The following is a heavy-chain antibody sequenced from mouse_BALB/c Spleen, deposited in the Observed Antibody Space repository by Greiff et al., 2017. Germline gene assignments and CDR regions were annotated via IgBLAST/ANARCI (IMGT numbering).Heavy chain of an antibody. CDR2: IWGGGST. Sequence: VKLMESGPGLVAPSQSLSITCTVSGFSLSRYSVHWVRQPPGKGLEWLGMIWGGGSTDYNSALKSRLSISKDNSKSQVFLKMNSLQTDDTAMYYCAREKPRYGYDDGFDYWGQGTTLTVSS. D-gene: IGHD2-2*01. J-gene: IGHJ2*01. CDR3: AREKPRYGYDDGFDY. CDR1: GFSLSRYS. V-gene: IGHV2-6-4*01.